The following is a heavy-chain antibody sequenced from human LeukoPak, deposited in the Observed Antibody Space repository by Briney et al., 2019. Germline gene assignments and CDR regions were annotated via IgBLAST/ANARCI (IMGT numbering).Heavy chain of an antibody. CDR2: IYYSGST. J-gene: IGHJ6*02. Sequence: SQTLSLTCTVSGGSISSGDYYWSWLRQPPGKGLEWIGYIYYSGSTYYNPSLKSRVTISVDTSKSQFSLKLSSVTAADTAVYYCARGSQRRRGMDVWGQGTTVTVSS. CDR1: GGSISSGDYY. D-gene: IGHD6-25*01. CDR3: ARGSQRRRGMDV. V-gene: IGHV4-30-4*01.